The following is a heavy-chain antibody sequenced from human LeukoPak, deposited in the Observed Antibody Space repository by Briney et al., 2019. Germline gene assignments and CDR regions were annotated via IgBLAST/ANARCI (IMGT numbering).Heavy chain of an antibody. J-gene: IGHJ4*02. CDR1: GGTFSSYA. CDR3: ARDRGYSGSWYFDY. D-gene: IGHD5-12*01. Sequence: GSSVKVSCKASGGTFSSYATSWVRQAPGQGLEWMGRIIPILGIANYAQKFQGRVTITADKSTSTAYMELSSLRSEDTAVYYCARDRGYSGSWYFDYWGQGTLVTVSS. V-gene: IGHV1-69*04. CDR2: IIPILGIA.